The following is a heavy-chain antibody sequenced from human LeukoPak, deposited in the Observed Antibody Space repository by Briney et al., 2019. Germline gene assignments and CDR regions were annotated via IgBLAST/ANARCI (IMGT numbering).Heavy chain of an antibody. D-gene: IGHD5-12*01. Sequence: ASVKVPCKASGYTFTSYYMHWVRQAPGQGLEWMGIINPSGGSTSYAQKFQGRVTMTRDTSTSTVYMELSSLRSEDTAVYYCARDLLGYDLYYWGQGTLVTVSS. J-gene: IGHJ4*02. CDR1: GYTFTSYY. CDR2: INPSGGST. CDR3: ARDLLGYDLYY. V-gene: IGHV1-46*01.